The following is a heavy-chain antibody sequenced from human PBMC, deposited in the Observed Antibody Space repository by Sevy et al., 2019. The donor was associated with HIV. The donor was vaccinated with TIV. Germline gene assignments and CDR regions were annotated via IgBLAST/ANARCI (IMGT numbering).Heavy chain of an antibody. CDR2: TSSESGYI. J-gene: IGHJ4*01. V-gene: IGHV3-21*01. CDR1: GLTFSNDN. CDR3: ARDGKVPVPGLYYFDY. Sequence: GGSLRLSCAASGLTFSNDNMNWVRQAPGKGLEWVSCTSSESGYIYYADSVKGRFSISRDNAKNSLYLQMNSLRAEDTAVYYCARDGKVPVPGLYYFDYWGHGTLVTVSS. D-gene: IGHD6-19*01.